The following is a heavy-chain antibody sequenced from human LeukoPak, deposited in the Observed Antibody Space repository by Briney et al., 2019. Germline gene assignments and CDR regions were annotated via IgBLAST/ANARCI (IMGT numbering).Heavy chain of an antibody. D-gene: IGHD1-7*01. V-gene: IGHV3-23*01. CDR3: AKFGGRLELGANDY. J-gene: IGHJ4*02. CDR2: ISGSGGST. CDR1: GFTFSSYA. Sequence: GGSLRLSCAASGFTFSSYAMSWVRQAPGKGLEWVSAISGSGGSTYYADSVKGRFTISRDNSKNTLYLQMNSLRAEDTAVYYCAKFGGRLELGANDYWGQGALVTVSS.